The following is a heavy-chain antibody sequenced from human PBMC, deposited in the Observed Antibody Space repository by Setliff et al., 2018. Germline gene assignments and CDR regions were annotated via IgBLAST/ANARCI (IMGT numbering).Heavy chain of an antibody. J-gene: IGHJ4*02. Sequence: GGSLRLSCTASGFTFGDYAMSLVRQAPGKGLEWVSVIYSDGSSTYYGDSVKGRFTISRDNSQNTLYLQMNSLRAEDTAVYYCAKPQVELRWGFESWGQGTPVTVSS. CDR2: IYSDGSST. CDR3: AKPQVELRWGFES. V-gene: IGHV3-23*03. CDR1: GFTFGDYA. D-gene: IGHD1-7*01.